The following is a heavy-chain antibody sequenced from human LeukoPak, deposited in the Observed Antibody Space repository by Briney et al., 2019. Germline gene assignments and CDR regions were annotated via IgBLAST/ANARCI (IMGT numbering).Heavy chain of an antibody. V-gene: IGHV3-23*01. Sequence: GGSLRLSCAASGFTFSKYPMNWVRQAPGKGLEWISTISVSEVTHYTDSVKGRFTTSRDNSKSKVFLQMNSVRAEDTAVYYCAIDLDSSGSYDGVYSWGQGTLVTVSS. J-gene: IGHJ4*02. D-gene: IGHD3-22*01. CDR2: ISVSEVT. CDR1: GFTFSKYP. CDR3: AIDLDSSGSYDGVYS.